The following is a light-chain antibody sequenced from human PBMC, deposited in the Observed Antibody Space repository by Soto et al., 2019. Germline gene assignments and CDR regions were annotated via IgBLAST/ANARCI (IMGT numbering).Light chain of an antibody. J-gene: IGKJ2*01. Sequence: EIVLTQSPASLSLSPGERATLSCRASQSVDSFLAWYQQKPGRTPRIRIYDTSNRATGIPARFSGSGSGADVTVSISSLEPEDFAVYSCQVRHDWSPFKYTFGQGTKLEVK. CDR2: DTS. CDR1: QSVDSF. CDR3: QVRHDWSPFKYT. V-gene: IGKV3-11*01.